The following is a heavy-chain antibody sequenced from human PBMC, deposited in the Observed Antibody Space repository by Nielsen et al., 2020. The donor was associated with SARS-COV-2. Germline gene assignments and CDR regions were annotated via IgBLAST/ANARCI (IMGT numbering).Heavy chain of an antibody. J-gene: IGHJ4*02. CDR3: ARDLGRPIAVAGYFDY. Sequence: GGSLRLSCAASGFTFSSYWMSWVRQAPGKGLEWVANIKQDGSEKYYVDSVKGRFTISRDNAKNSLYLQMNRLRAEDTAVYYCARDLGRPIAVAGYFDYWGQGTLVTVSS. CDR1: GFTFSSYW. D-gene: IGHD6-19*01. CDR2: IKQDGSEK. V-gene: IGHV3-7*01.